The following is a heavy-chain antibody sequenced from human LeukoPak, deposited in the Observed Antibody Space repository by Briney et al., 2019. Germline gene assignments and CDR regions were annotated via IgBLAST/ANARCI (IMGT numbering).Heavy chain of an antibody. J-gene: IGHJ3*02. CDR2: IYTSGST. V-gene: IGHV4-61*02. CDR1: GGSISSGSYY. CDR3: ARDKSPDAFDI. Sequence: ASETLSLTCTVSGGSISSGSYYWSWIRQPAGKGLEWIGRIYTSGSTNYNPSPKGRVTISVDTSKNQFSLKLSSVTAADTAVYYCARDKSPDAFDIWGQGTMVTVSS.